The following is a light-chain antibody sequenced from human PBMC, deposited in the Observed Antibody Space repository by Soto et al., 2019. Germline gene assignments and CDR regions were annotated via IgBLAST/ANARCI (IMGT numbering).Light chain of an antibody. CDR2: GAS. CDR1: QAISTS. V-gene: IGKV1-13*02. CDR3: QHFAGYPLA. J-gene: IGKJ4*01. Sequence: AIQLTQSPSSLSQSVGDRVTITCRASQAISTSLAWYQVKPGKAPKLLIYGASTLQGWVPSRFRGSGSGTDFTFTISSLLAGDIATYYCQHFAGYPLAFVGGTKVDIK.